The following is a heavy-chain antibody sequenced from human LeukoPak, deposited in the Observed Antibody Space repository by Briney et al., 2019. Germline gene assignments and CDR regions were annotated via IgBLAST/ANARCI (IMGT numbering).Heavy chain of an antibody. J-gene: IGHJ4*02. Sequence: PGGSLRLSCAVSGFTFSTYSMSWVRQGPGKGLEWVSYISGSSSTIYYADSVKGRFTISRDNAKNSLYLQMNSLRAEDTAVYYCARDLSLLVVAATWGYWGQGTLVTVSS. D-gene: IGHD2-15*01. CDR3: ARDLSLLVVAATWGY. CDR1: GFTFSTYS. CDR2: ISGSSSTI. V-gene: IGHV3-48*01.